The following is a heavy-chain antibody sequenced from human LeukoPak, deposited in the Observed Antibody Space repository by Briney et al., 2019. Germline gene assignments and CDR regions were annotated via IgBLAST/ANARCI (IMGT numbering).Heavy chain of an antibody. D-gene: IGHD2-21*02. V-gene: IGHV3-33*08. J-gene: IGHJ4*02. CDR2: IWFDGSKE. CDR3: ARVVGVTEGWGYFDY. CDR1: GFAFSFYA. Sequence: GGSLRLSCAASGFAFSFYAMSWLRQPPGKGLEWVAVIWFDGSKEYYADSAKGRFTISRDNPKNTVYLQMNSLRAEDTAVYYCARVVGVTEGWGYFDYWGQGALVTVSS.